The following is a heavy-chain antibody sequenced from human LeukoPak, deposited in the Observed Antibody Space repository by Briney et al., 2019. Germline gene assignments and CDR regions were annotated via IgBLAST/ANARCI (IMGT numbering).Heavy chain of an antibody. D-gene: IGHD5-24*01. J-gene: IGHJ4*02. Sequence: TGGSLRLSCAASGFTFSSHSMNWVRQAPGKGLEWVSSISHSGSYRFHADSVKGRFTISGDNAKNSLYLRMNSLRVDDTAVYYCAREMSTIQDLDYWGLGTLVTVSS. CDR3: AREMSTIQDLDY. CDR1: GFTFSSHS. CDR2: ISHSGSYR. V-gene: IGHV3-21*01.